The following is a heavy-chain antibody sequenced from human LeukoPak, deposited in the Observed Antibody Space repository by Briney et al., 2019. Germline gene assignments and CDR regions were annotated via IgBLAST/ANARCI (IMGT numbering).Heavy chain of an antibody. V-gene: IGHV1-8*01. D-gene: IGHD2-15*01. CDR1: GYTFTSYD. J-gene: IGHJ4*02. CDR2: MNPNSGNT. Sequence: GASVKVSCKASGYTFTSYDINWVRQAPGQGLEWMGWMNPNSGNTAYAQKFQGRVTMTRNTSISTAYMELSSLRSEDTAVYYCAGGRPRGYCSGGSCYHNFDYWGQGTLVTVSS. CDR3: AGGRPRGYCSGGSCYHNFDY.